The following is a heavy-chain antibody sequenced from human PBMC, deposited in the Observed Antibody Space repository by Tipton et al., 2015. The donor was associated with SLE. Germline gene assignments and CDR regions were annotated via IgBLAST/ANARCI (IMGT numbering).Heavy chain of an antibody. CDR1: GGSFSGYY. D-gene: IGHD6-13*01. V-gene: IGHV3-23*01. CDR2: ISDSGGST. CDR3: AKPLVRQQLVEYYFDY. J-gene: IGHJ4*02. Sequence: LSLTCAVYGGSFSGYYWSWIRQAPGKGLEWVSAISDSGGSTYYADSVKGRFTISRDNSKNTLFLQMNSLRAEDTAVYYCAKPLVRQQLVEYYFDYWGQGTLVTVSS.